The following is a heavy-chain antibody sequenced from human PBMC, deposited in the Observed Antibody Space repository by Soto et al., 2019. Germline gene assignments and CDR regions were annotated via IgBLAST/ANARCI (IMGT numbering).Heavy chain of an antibody. Sequence: EVHLLESGGGLVQPGGSLRLSCEVSGFTFSNQAMSWVRQAPGKGLEWVSSISGNGGSTYHADSVKGRFTISRDNSKNTLYPQMNSLRDEDTAVYYCGPQILWFGELPNFDSWGQGTLVTVSS. V-gene: IGHV3-23*01. CDR1: GFTFSNQA. J-gene: IGHJ4*02. D-gene: IGHD3-10*01. CDR2: ISGNGGST. CDR3: GPQILWFGELPNFDS.